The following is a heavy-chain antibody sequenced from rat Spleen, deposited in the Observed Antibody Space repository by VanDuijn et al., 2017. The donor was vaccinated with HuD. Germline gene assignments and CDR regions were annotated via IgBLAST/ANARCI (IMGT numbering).Heavy chain of an antibody. Sequence: EVQLVESGGGLVQPGRSLKISCAASGLTYSNYVMAWVRQAPTKGLEWVATISTGGGDTYYRDSVRGRFTISRNNAKNTLFLQMDSLRSEDTATYYCVKDRGEYNNLFDYWGHGVMVTVSS. CDR1: GLTYSNYV. J-gene: IGHJ2*01. V-gene: IGHV5S13*01. CDR3: VKDRGEYNNLFDY. CDR2: ISTGGGDT. D-gene: IGHD1-10*01.